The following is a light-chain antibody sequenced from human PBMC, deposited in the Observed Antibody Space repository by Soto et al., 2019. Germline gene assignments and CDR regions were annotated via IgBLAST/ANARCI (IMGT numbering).Light chain of an antibody. CDR3: ATWDSSLSAVV. J-gene: IGLJ2*01. Sequence: QSVLTQPPSVSAAPGRKVTISCSGSSSNIGNNYVSWYQQLPGTAPKLLIYDNNKRPSGIPDRFSGSKSDTSATLGITGLQTGDEADYYCATWDSSLSAVVFGGGTKVTVL. CDR1: SSNIGNNY. V-gene: IGLV1-51*01. CDR2: DNN.